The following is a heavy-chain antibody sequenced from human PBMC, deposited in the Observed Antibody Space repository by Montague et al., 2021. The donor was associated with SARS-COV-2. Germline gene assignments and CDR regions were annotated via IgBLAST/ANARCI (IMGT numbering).Heavy chain of an antibody. CDR2: IYYSGST. D-gene: IGHD4-23*01. J-gene: IGHJ4*02. CDR3: ARRGDYGGPRFDY. CDR1: GGSVSSRSYY. V-gene: IGHV4-39*01. Sequence: ETLSLTCTVSGGSVSSRSYYWGWIRQPPGKGLEWIGSIYYSGSTHYNPSLKSRVTISVDTSKNQFSLKLSSVTAADTAVYYCARRGDYGGPRFDYWSQGTLVSGSS.